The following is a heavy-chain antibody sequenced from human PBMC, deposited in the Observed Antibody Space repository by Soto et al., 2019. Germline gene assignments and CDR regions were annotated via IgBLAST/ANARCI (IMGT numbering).Heavy chain of an antibody. CDR3: ALHGRIAVAGTGGY. Sequence: GGSLRLSCAASGFTFSSYAMSWVRQAPGKGLEWVSAISGSGGSTYYADSVKGRFTISRDNSKNTLYLQMNSLRAEDTAVYYCALHGRIAVAGTGGYWGQGTLVTVSS. D-gene: IGHD6-19*01. CDR1: GFTFSSYA. CDR2: ISGSGGST. V-gene: IGHV3-23*01. J-gene: IGHJ4*02.